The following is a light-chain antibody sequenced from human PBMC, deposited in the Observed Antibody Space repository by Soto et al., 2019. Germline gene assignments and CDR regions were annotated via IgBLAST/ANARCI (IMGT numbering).Light chain of an antibody. J-gene: IGLJ3*02. Sequence: QSVLTQPAAVSGSPGQSITITCTGTSRDVGAYNYVSWYQQYPGKAPRLMIYEVSNRPSGVSNRFSGSKSGSTASLTISGLQAEDEADYYCSSYTRSTTWVFGGGTKLTVL. CDR3: SSYTRSTTWV. V-gene: IGLV2-14*01. CDR1: SRDVGAYNY. CDR2: EVS.